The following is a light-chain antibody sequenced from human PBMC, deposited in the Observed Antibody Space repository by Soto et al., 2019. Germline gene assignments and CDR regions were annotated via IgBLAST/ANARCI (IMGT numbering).Light chain of an antibody. J-gene: IGLJ2*01. CDR1: SSDVANYNL. Sequence: QSALTQPASVSGSPGQSITISCTGTSSDVANYNLVSWYQNHPGKAPKLMIYEVDRRPSGVSNRFSGSKSGNTASLTISGLQAEDEAVYFCCSYADSSTFVLFGGGTKLTVL. CDR3: CSYADSSTFVL. CDR2: EVD. V-gene: IGLV2-23*02.